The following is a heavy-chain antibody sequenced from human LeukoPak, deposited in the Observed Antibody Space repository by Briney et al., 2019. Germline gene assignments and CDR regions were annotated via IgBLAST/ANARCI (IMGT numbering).Heavy chain of an antibody. CDR3: ASSFWSGYYMYYFDY. CDR1: GFTFSSFA. D-gene: IGHD3-3*01. Sequence: PGGSLRLSCAASGFTFSSFAMSWVRQAPGKGLEWVSGISGSGGSTYYADSVKGRFTISRDNSKNTLYLQMNSLRAEDTAVYYCASSFWSGYYMYYFDYRGQGTLVTVSS. CDR2: ISGSGGST. V-gene: IGHV3-23*01. J-gene: IGHJ4*02.